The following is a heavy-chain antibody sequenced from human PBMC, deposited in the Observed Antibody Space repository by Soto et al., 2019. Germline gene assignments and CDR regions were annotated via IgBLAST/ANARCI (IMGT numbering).Heavy chain of an antibody. CDR2: IYYSGST. CDR3: ASRNLSSSWSHY. CDR1: GGSISSSSYY. D-gene: IGHD6-13*01. V-gene: IGHV4-39*01. J-gene: IGHJ4*02. Sequence: SETLSLTCTVSGGSISSSSYYWGWIRQPPGKGLEWIGSIYYSGSTSYNPSLKSRVTISVDTSKNQFSLKLSSVTAADTAVYYCASRNLSSSWSHYWGQVTLVTVSS.